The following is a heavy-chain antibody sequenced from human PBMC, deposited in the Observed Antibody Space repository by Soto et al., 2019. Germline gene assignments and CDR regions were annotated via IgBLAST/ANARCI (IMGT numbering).Heavy chain of an antibody. D-gene: IGHD3-10*01. CDR3: ARAVTWGLDV. CDR2: ISRSSTGI. J-gene: IGHJ6*02. CDR1: GCTCSLYS. V-gene: IGHV3-48*02. Sequence: EVQLVESGGGLVQPWGSLRLSCAASGCTCSLYSMSWVRQAPGKGLEWVSYISRSSTGIHYSDSVKGRFTISRDDATNSMHLQMNSVRDGDTAVYSCARAVTWGLDVWGQGPTVSISS.